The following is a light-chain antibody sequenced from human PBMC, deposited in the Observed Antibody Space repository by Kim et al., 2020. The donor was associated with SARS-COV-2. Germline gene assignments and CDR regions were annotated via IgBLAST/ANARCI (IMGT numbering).Light chain of an antibody. J-gene: IGKJ2*01. CDR3: QQYSHWPPYT. CDR2: GAS. Sequence: SPGERVTLACRASQSVDTTLAWYQQKPGQAPRLLLYGASTRATDIPARFSGGGSGTEFTLIISSLQSEDFAVYYCQQYSHWPPYTFGQGTKVDIK. V-gene: IGKV3-15*01. CDR1: QSVDTT.